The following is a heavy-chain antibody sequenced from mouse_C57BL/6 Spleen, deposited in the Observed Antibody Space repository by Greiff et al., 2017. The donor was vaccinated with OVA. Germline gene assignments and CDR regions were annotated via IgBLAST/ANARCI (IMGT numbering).Heavy chain of an antibody. D-gene: IGHD1-1*01. CDR1: GFTFSSYT. Sequence: EVQLVESGGGLVKPGGSLKLSCAASGFTFSSYTMSWVRQTPEKRLEWVATISGGGGNTYYPDSVKGRFTISRDNAKNTLYLQMSSLRSEDTALYYWARHGPSNSNGSSYGYFDVWGTGTTVTVSS. CDR3: ARHGPSNSNGSSYGYFDV. CDR2: ISGGGGNT. J-gene: IGHJ1*03. V-gene: IGHV5-9*01.